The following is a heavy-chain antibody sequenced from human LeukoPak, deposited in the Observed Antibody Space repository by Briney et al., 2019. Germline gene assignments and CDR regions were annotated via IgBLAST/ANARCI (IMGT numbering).Heavy chain of an antibody. CDR1: GFTFSSYS. CDR3: ARGGDGYKSPWFDP. V-gene: IGHV4-59*01. CDR2: VYYAGST. D-gene: IGHD5-24*01. J-gene: IGHJ5*02. Sequence: PGGSLRLSCAASGFTFSSYSMNWVRQAPGKGLEWLGYVYYAGSTNYNPSLKGRVTISLHTSKNQFSLNVSSVTAADTAVYYCARGGDGYKSPWFDPWGRGTLVTVSS.